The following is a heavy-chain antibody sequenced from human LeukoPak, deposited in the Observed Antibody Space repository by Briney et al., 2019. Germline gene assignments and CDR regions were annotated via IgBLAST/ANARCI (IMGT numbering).Heavy chain of an antibody. CDR1: GFSFSSFA. CDR3: AKDGRGSHSSGSYFDY. J-gene: IGHJ4*02. CDR2: ISASGCTT. Sequence: PGGSLRLSCAASGFSFSSFAMSWVRQAPGKGLEWVSSISASGCTTYYADSVKGRFTISRDNSKNTLYLQMNSLRAEDTAVYYCAKDGRGSHSSGSYFDYWGQGTLVTVSA. D-gene: IGHD6-19*01. V-gene: IGHV3-23*01.